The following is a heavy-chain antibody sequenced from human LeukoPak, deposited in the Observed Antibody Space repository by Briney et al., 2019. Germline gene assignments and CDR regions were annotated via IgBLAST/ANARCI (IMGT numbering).Heavy chain of an antibody. CDR3: ARRGYSNDVSRGWFDP. CDR1: GGSITSSSYY. D-gene: IGHD4-11*01. J-gene: IGHJ5*02. Sequence: SETLSLTCTVSGGSITSSSYYWSWIRQPPGKGLEWIGCIYYSGRTYYNPSLKSRVTMSVDTSKNRFSLKVTYVTAADTAVYYCARRGYSNDVSRGWFDPWGQGTLVTVSS. V-gene: IGHV4-39*07. CDR2: IYYSGRT.